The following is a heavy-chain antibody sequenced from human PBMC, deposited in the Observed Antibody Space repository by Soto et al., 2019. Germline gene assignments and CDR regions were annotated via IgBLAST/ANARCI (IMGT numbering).Heavy chain of an antibody. CDR2: INAGNGNT. J-gene: IGHJ6*02. V-gene: IGHV1-3*01. D-gene: IGHD3-10*01. CDR1: GYTFTSYA. CDR3: SIDFLWFGELRSGYYYGMDV. Sequence: ASVKVSCKASGYTFTSYAMHWVRQAPGQRLEWMGRINAGNGNTKYSQKFQGRVTITRDTSASTAYMELSSLRSEDTALYYCSIDFLWFGELRSGYYYGMDVWVQGTTVTVSS.